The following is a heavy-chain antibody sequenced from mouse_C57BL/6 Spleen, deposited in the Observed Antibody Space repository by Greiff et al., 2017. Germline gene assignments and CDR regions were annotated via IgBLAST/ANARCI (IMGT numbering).Heavy chain of an antibody. D-gene: IGHD1-1*01. V-gene: IGHV1-55*01. Sequence: QVQLQQPGAELVKPGASVKMSCKASGYTFTSYWITWVKQRPGQGLEWIGDIYPGSGSTNYNEKFKSKATLTVDTSSSTAYMQLSSLTSEDSAVYYCARRGYYGSSDWYFDVWGTGTTVTVFS. CDR3: ARRGYYGSSDWYFDV. CDR2: IYPGSGST. CDR1: GYTFTSYW. J-gene: IGHJ1*03.